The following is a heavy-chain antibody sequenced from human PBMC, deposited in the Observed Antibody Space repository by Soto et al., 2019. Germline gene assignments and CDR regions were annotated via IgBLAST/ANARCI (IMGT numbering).Heavy chain of an antibody. J-gene: IGHJ3*02. D-gene: IGHD3-10*01. V-gene: IGHV5-51*01. CDR3: ARPPYYCGSGTTFNDAFDI. CDR1: RYSFTSSS. CDR2: IYPGDSDN. Sequence: VESVKISCKCSRYSFTSSSTRYPRLVSGRNLEWMGIIYPGDSDNIYSPSFQGQVTISADKSISTAYLQWSSLKASDTAMYYCARPPYYCGSGTTFNDAFDIWGQETMVTVSS.